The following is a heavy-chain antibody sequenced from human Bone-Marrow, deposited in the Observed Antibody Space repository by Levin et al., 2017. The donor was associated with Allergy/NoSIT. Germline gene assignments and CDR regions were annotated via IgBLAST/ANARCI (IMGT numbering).Heavy chain of an antibody. Sequence: GESLKISCTASGFTFSSAEMTWVRQAPGKGLEWLTYISETGHAIYYADSVKGRFTISRDNANNSLSLQMNDLRVDDTAVYYCARDGGYYFDLWGHGSLVTVSS. CDR3: ARDGGYYFDL. CDR1: GFTFSSAE. V-gene: IGHV3-48*03. D-gene: IGHD2-15*01. CDR2: ISETGHAI. J-gene: IGHJ4*01.